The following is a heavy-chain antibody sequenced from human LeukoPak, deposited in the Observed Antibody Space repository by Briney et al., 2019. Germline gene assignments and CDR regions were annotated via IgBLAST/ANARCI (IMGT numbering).Heavy chain of an antibody. Sequence: GGSLKLSCAASGFTVTDYYMTWIRQAPGKGLVWVSYISSSGNTIYYGDFVKGRFTISRDDAKNSLVLQMNSLRAEDTAVYYCARESGTYSYGTFDIWGQGTMVTVSS. V-gene: IGHV3-11*01. CDR2: ISSSGNTI. CDR3: ARESGTYSYGTFDI. J-gene: IGHJ3*02. CDR1: GFTVTDYY. D-gene: IGHD1-26*01.